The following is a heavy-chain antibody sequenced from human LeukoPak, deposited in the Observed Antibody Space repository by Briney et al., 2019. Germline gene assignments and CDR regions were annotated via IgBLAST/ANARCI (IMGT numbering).Heavy chain of an antibody. CDR2: ISSSSSTI. V-gene: IGHV3-48*01. CDR3: ARNLPPYSSNPTGWFDP. D-gene: IGHD6-13*01. J-gene: IGHJ5*02. CDR1: GFTFSSYS. Sequence: GGSLRLSCAASGFTFSSYSMNWVRQAPGKGLEWVSYISSSSSTIYYADSVKGRFTISRDNAKNSLYLQMNSLRAEDTAVYYCARNLPPYSSNPTGWFDPWGQGTLVTVSS.